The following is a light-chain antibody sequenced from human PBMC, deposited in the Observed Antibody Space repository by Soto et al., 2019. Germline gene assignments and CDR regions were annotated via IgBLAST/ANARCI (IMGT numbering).Light chain of an antibody. CDR3: QQYGSSCWT. V-gene: IGKV3-20*01. J-gene: IGKJ1*01. Sequence: EIVLTQSPGTLSLSPGERATLSCRASQSVSSIYLAWYQQKPGQAPRLLIYGESSKATGIPDRFSGSGSGTDFTLTISRLEPEDFAVYYCQQYGSSCWTFGQGTKV. CDR2: GES. CDR1: QSVSSIY.